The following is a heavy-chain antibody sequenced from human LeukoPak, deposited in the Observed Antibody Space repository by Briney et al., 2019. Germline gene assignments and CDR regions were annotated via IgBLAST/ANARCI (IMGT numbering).Heavy chain of an antibody. D-gene: IGHD3-10*01. CDR2: IYYSGST. Sequence: PSETLSLTCTVSVGSISTYYWSWIRQPPGKGLEWIGYIYYSGSTNYNPSLKSRVTISVDTSKNQFSLKLSSVTAADTAVYYCARQLYYYGPPDDAFDIWGQGTMVTVSS. J-gene: IGHJ3*02. V-gene: IGHV4-59*08. CDR3: ARQLYYYGPPDDAFDI. CDR1: VGSISTYY.